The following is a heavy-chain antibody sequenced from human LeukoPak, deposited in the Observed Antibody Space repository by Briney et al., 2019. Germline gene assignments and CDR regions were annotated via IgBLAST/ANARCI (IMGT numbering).Heavy chain of an antibody. D-gene: IGHD5-12*01. CDR2: IYTSGST. Sequence: SQTLSLTCTVSGGSFNSGSYYWSWIRQPAGKGLEWVGRIYTSGSTNYNPSLKSRVTISVDTSKNQFSLQLTSVTAADTAVYYCARAMRVDRYFDYWGQGILVTVSS. CDR1: GGSFNSGSYY. J-gene: IGHJ4*02. CDR3: ARAMRVDRYFDY. V-gene: IGHV4-61*02.